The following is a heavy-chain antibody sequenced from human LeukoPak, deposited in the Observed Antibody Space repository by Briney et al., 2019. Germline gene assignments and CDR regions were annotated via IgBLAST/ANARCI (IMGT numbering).Heavy chain of an antibody. CDR3: ARQDHDYGDYGGFFY. V-gene: IGHV5-51*01. Sequence: GESLKISCKGSGYRFTSYWIGWVRRMPGKGLEWMGIIYPGDSDTRYSPSFQGQVTISADKSISTAYLQWSSLKASDTAMYYCARQDHDYGDYGGFFYWGQGTLVTVSS. CDR2: IYPGDSDT. D-gene: IGHD4-17*01. J-gene: IGHJ4*02. CDR1: GYRFTSYW.